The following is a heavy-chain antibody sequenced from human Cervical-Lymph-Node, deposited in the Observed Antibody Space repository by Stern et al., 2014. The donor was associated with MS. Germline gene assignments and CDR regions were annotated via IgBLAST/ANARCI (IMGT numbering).Heavy chain of an antibody. CDR2: IIPILGIA. V-gene: IGHV1-69*04. CDR3: ARDRGYSGYDLLYY. D-gene: IGHD5-12*01. J-gene: IGHJ4*02. Sequence: QVQLVQSGAEVRKPGSSVKVSCKASGGTPRTYSITWVRQAPGQGLEWMGRIIPILGIADYAQNFQGRVTFTADKSTSTAFMELSSLRSEDTAVYYCARDRGYSGYDLLYYWGQGTLVTVSS. CDR1: GGTPRTYS.